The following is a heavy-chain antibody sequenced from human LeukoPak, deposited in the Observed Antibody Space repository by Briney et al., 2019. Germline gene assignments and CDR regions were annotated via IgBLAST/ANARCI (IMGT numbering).Heavy chain of an antibody. D-gene: IGHD3-10*01. V-gene: IGHV3-23*01. Sequence: GGALRLSFAASGFTLSSHAMSWVRQAPGRGLGRVSAISGSGGSTYYADSVKGRFTISRDHSKNTLYLQMNSLRAEDTAVYYCAKAMVRGEEYYYGMDVWGQGTTVTVSS. J-gene: IGHJ6*02. CDR1: GFTLSSHA. CDR2: ISGSGGST. CDR3: AKAMVRGEEYYYGMDV.